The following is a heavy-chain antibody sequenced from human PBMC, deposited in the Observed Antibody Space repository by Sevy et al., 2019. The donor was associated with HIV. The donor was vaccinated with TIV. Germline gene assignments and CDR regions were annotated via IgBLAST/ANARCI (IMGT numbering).Heavy chain of an antibody. J-gene: IGHJ4*02. D-gene: IGHD3-16*02. CDR1: GFTFSSYA. V-gene: IGHV3-64D*06. CDR2: ISSNGGST. Sequence: GGSLRLSCSASGFTFSSYAMHWVRQAPGKGLEYVSAISSNGGSTYYADSMKGRFTISRDNSKNTLYLQMSSLRAEDTAVYYCVKGEGADVWGSYRFDYWGQGTLVTVSS. CDR3: VKGEGADVWGSYRFDY.